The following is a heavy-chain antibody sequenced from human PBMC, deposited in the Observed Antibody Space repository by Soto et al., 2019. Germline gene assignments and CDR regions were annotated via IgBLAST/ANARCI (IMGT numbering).Heavy chain of an antibody. D-gene: IGHD6-19*01. CDR1: GAIFSSHT. V-gene: IGHV1-69*02. CDR2: IIPVIAII. CDR3: ASLMGNSTGWVDY. Sequence: QVQLVQSGAEVKKPGSSVKVSCKASGAIFSSHTLSWVRQAPGQGLEWMGRIIPVIAIINYAQKFQDRATITADKSTNTAYMELSNLRREDTAVYFCASLMGNSTGWVDYWGQGTLVTVSP. J-gene: IGHJ4*02.